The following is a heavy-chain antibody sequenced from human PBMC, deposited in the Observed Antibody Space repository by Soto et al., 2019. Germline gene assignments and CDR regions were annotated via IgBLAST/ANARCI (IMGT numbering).Heavy chain of an antibody. CDR1: GFTFDDYA. Sequence: GGSLRLSCAASGFTFDDYAMHWVRQAPGKGLEWVSGISWNSGSIGYADSVKGRFTISRDNAKNTVFVQLNSLRADDTAVYYCVASYCVTTTCYGWLDPWGQGT. V-gene: IGHV3-9*01. D-gene: IGHD2-2*01. CDR3: VASYCVTTTCYGWLDP. J-gene: IGHJ5*02. CDR2: ISWNSGSI.